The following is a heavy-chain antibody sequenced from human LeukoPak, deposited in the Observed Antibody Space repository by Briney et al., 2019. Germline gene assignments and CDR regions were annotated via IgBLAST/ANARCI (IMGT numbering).Heavy chain of an antibody. CDR3: AGPKNSGSYSY. V-gene: IGHV4-39*01. Sequence: SETLSLTCTVSGGSISTRDSYWAWIRQPPGKGLEWIGSIYYDGSTYYSPSLKSRVTMSVDTSKNQSSLKLSSMTAADTAVYYCAGPKNSGSYSYWGQGTLVTVPS. CDR2: IYYDGST. J-gene: IGHJ4*02. CDR1: GGSISTRDSY. D-gene: IGHD1-26*01.